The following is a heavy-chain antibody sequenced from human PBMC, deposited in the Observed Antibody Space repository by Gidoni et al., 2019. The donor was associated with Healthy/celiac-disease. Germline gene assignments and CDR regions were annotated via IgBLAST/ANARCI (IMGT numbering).Heavy chain of an antibody. CDR3: ARASDFGVVITHPYWYFDL. D-gene: IGHD3-3*01. J-gene: IGHJ2*01. CDR1: GFTFSSYD. V-gene: IGHV3-13*01. Sequence: EVQLVESGGGLVQPGGSLRLSCAASGFTFSSYDMHWVRQATEKVLEWVSAIGTAGDTYYPGSVKGRFTISRENAKNSLYLQMNSLRAGDTAVYYCARASDFGVVITHPYWYFDLWGRGTLVTVSS. CDR2: IGTAGDT.